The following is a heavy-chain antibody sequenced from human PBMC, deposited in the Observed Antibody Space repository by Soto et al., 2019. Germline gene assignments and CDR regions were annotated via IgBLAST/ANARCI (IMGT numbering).Heavy chain of an antibody. V-gene: IGHV4-34*01. D-gene: IGHD1-26*01. CDR2: IYHSGST. Sequence: SETLSLTCPVYGESFSGYYWSWVRQPPGKGLEWIGEIYHSGSTNYNPSLKSRVTISVDKSKNQFSLKLSSVTAADTAVYYCASRVGASVDYWGQGTLVTVSS. J-gene: IGHJ4*02. CDR1: GESFSGYY. CDR3: ASRVGASVDY.